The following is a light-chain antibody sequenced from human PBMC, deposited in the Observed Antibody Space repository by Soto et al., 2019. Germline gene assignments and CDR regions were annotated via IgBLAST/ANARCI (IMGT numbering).Light chain of an antibody. Sequence: EIVLTQSPATLSLSPGERATLSCRTSQSVGSYLAWYQHRPGQAPRLLIYAVSNRATGIPARFSGSGSGTDFTLTISSLEPEDFAVYYCQQRNRWPPVYTFGQGTKVDIK. CDR1: QSVGSY. CDR2: AVS. J-gene: IGKJ2*01. V-gene: IGKV3-11*01. CDR3: QQRNRWPPVYT.